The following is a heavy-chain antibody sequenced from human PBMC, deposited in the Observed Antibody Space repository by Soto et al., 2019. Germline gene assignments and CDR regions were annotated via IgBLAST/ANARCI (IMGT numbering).Heavy chain of an antibody. CDR1: GGSIRNGDYY. D-gene: IGHD3-3*02. CDR2: IYHSGNT. J-gene: IGHJ4*02. CDR3: ARVKLAGRGSFHD. V-gene: IGHV4-39*07. Sequence: PSETLSLTCTVSGGSIRNGDYYWGWIRQPPGKGLEWIGSIYHSGNTYYNPSLKSRVTLSIDTSKNQFSLKLRSVTAADTAMYYCARVKLAGRGSFHDWGQGTLVPVSS.